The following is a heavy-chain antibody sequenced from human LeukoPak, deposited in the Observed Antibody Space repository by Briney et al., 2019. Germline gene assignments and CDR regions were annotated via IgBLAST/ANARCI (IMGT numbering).Heavy chain of an antibody. CDR1: GFTFSSFA. D-gene: IGHD3-3*01. V-gene: IGHV3-23*01. CDR2: IRGGGDST. Sequence: GGSLRLSCAASGFTFSSFAMSWVRQAPGKGLEWVSTIRGGGDSTSYADSVKGRFTISRDNSKHTLYLQMDRLRVEDTVVYFCAREGYDFWSGSLGAFDSWGQGTKVTVSS. CDR3: AREGYDFWSGSLGAFDS. J-gene: IGHJ3*02.